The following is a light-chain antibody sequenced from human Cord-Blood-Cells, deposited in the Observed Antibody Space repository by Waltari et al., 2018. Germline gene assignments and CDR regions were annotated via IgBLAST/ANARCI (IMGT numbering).Light chain of an antibody. CDR2: GNS. CDR1: SSNIGAGYD. Sequence: QSVLTPPPSVSGAPGQRVTISCTGSSSNIGAGYDVHWYQQLPETAPKLLIYGNSNRPSGVPDRFSGSKSGTSASLAITGLQAEDEADYYCQSYDSSLSGWVFGGGTKLTVL. J-gene: IGLJ3*02. CDR3: QSYDSSLSGWV. V-gene: IGLV1-40*01.